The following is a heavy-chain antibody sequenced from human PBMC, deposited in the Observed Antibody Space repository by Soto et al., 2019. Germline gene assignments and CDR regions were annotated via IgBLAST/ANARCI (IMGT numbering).Heavy chain of an antibody. V-gene: IGHV5-51*01. CDR1: GYRFSTYW. CDR3: ARLGGIVDTGTWIH. Sequence: GESLKISCKASGYRFSTYWIGWVRQRPGKGPEWMAIIYPGDSDTRENPSFQGQVTISADKSSNTVHLQWRSLKASDTAIYYCARLGGIVDTGTWIHWGQGTPVTVSS. CDR2: IYPGDSDT. D-gene: IGHD1-26*01. J-gene: IGHJ4*02.